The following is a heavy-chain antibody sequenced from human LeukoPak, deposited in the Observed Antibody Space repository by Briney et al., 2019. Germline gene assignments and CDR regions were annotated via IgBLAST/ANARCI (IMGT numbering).Heavy chain of an antibody. Sequence: GGSLRLSCAASGFTFSSYAMSWVRQAPGRGLEWVSAISGSGGSTYYADSVKGRFTISRDNSKNTLYLQMNSLRAEDTAVYYCAKDPEWSPGPGGWFDPWGQGTLVTASS. J-gene: IGHJ5*02. D-gene: IGHD3-3*01. V-gene: IGHV3-23*01. CDR3: AKDPEWSPGPGGWFDP. CDR1: GFTFSSYA. CDR2: ISGSGGST.